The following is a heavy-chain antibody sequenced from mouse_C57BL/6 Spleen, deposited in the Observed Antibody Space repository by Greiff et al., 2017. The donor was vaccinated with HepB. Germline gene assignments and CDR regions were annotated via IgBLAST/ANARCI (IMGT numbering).Heavy chain of an antibody. V-gene: IGHV1-22*01. CDR3: ARGYDGYLWFAY. Sequence: EVQLQQSGPELVKPGASVKMSCKASGYTFTDYNMHWVKQSHGKSLEWIGYINPNNGGTSYKQKFKGKATLTVNKSSSTAYMELRSLTSEDSAVYYCARGYDGYLWFAYWGQGTLVTVSA. D-gene: IGHD2-3*01. CDR1: GYTFTDYN. J-gene: IGHJ3*01. CDR2: INPNNGGT.